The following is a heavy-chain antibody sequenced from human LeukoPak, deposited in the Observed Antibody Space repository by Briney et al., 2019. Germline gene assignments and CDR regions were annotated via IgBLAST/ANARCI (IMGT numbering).Heavy chain of an antibody. CDR1: GFTFSSST. D-gene: IGHD1-26*01. J-gene: IGHJ3*02. CDR3: AKDISGSYLNEAHAFDI. Sequence: KPGGSLRLSCAASGFTFSSSTMNWVRRAPGKGLEWVSSISSSSDYIYYADSVKGRFTISRDNAKNSLYLQMNSLRAEDMALYYCAKDISGSYLNEAHAFDIWGQGTMVTVSS. CDR2: ISSSSDYI. V-gene: IGHV3-21*04.